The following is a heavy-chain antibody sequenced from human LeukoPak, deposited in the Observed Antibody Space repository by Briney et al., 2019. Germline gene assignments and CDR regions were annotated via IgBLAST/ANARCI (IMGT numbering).Heavy chain of an antibody. CDR2: IYTSGST. J-gene: IGHJ6*03. CDR3: ARTTEGGYTYDYFYYYYMDV. V-gene: IGHV4-61*02. CDR1: GGSGSRGSYY. D-gene: IGHD5-18*01. Sequence: SETLSLTCTVSGGSGSRGSYYWSWIRQPAGKGLEWIGRIYTSGSTNYSPSLKSRVTISVDTSKSQLSLKLSSVTAADTAVYYCARTTEGGYTYDYFYYYYMDVWGKGTTVTISS.